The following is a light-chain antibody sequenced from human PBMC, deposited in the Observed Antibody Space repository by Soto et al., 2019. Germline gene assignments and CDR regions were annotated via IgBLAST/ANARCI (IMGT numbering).Light chain of an antibody. Sequence: DIQLTQSPSFLSASVGARVTITCRASQGIRHYLAWYQQKPGKAPSLLMYGASTLQSGVPSRFSGSGSGTEFTLTISSLQPEDVATYFCQKYKSAPYTFGPGTKVDIK. J-gene: IGKJ3*01. CDR3: QKYKSAPYT. CDR1: QGIRHY. CDR2: GAS. V-gene: IGKV1-9*01.